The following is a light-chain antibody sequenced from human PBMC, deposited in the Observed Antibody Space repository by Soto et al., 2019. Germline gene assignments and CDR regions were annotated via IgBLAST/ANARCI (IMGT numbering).Light chain of an antibody. CDR3: LSFDSSLSVV. CDR1: SSNIGAGYD. Sequence: QSVLAQPPSVSGAPGQRVTISCTGSSSNIGAGYDVHWYQQLPGRAPQPLIYGNTNRPSGVPDRFSGSKSGTSASLAITGLQAEDEADYYCLSFDSSLSVVFGGGTKLTVL. CDR2: GNT. V-gene: IGLV1-40*01. J-gene: IGLJ2*01.